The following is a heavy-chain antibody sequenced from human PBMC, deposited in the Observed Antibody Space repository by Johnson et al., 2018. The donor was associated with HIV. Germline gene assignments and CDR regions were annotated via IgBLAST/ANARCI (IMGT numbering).Heavy chain of an antibody. D-gene: IGHD3-22*01. Sequence: EVQLVESGGGLVQPGGSLRLSCAASGFTFSSYAMSWVRQAPGKGLAWVSSIYCGGRTYYADSVKGRFSISRDTSKNTLYLQMNSLRAEDTAVYYRARDAGGGRIVVDYDAFDIWGQGTMVTVSS. CDR3: ARDAGGGRIVVDYDAFDI. CDR1: GFTFSSYA. V-gene: IGHV3-66*01. CDR2: IYCGGRT. J-gene: IGHJ3*02.